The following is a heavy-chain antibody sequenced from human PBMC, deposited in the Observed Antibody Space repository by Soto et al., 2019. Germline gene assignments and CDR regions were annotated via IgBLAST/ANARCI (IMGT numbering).Heavy chain of an antibody. CDR1: GGTFSSYA. D-gene: IGHD5-18*01. J-gene: IGHJ5*02. CDR2: IIPIFGTA. CDR3: ARDRQLWPPSDSWFDP. V-gene: IGHV1-69*01. Sequence: QVQLVQSGAEVKKPGSSVKVSCKASGGTFSSYAISWVRQAPGQGLEWMGGIIPIFGTANYAQKFQGRVTITADEPTSTAYMELSSLRSEDTAVYYCARDRQLWPPSDSWFDPWGQGTLVTVSS.